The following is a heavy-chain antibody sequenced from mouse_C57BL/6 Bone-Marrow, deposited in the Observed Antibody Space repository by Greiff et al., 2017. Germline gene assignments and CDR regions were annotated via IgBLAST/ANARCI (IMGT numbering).Heavy chain of an antibody. D-gene: IGHD1-1*01. CDR3: ARHKGSSYWYFDV. Sequence: DVKLVESGGGLVQPGGSLKLSCAASGFTFSDYYMYWVRQTPEKRLEWVAYISNGGGSTYYPDTVKGRFTISRDNAKNTLYLQMSRLKSEDTAMYYCARHKGSSYWYFDVWGTGTTVTVSS. V-gene: IGHV5-12*01. J-gene: IGHJ1*03. CDR1: GFTFSDYY. CDR2: ISNGGGST.